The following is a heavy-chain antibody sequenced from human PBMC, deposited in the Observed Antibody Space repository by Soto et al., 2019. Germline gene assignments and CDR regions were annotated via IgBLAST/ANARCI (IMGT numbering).Heavy chain of an antibody. D-gene: IGHD1-7*01. J-gene: IGHJ3*02. CDR1: GYTFTSYG. V-gene: IGHV1-18*01. Sequence: ASVKVSCKASGYTFTSYGISWVRQAPGQGLERMGWISAYNGNTNYAQKLQGRVTMTTDTSTSTAYMELRSLRSDDTAVYYCARRHELDLQVAFDIWGQGTMVTVSS. CDR3: ARRHELDLQVAFDI. CDR2: ISAYNGNT.